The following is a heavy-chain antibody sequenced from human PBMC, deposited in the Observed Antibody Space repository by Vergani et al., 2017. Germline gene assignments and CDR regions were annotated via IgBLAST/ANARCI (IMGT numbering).Heavy chain of an antibody. CDR2: IKQDGSEK. Sequence: EVQLVESGGGLVQPGGSLRLSCAASGFTFSSYSMNWVRQAPGKGLEWVANIKQDGSEKYYVDSVKGRFTISRDNAKNSLYLQMNSLRAEDTAVYYCAKGLGYCSGGSCAVAFDYWGQGTLDTVSS. CDR1: GFTFSSYS. J-gene: IGHJ4*02. V-gene: IGHV3-7*01. D-gene: IGHD2-15*01. CDR3: AKGLGYCSGGSCAVAFDY.